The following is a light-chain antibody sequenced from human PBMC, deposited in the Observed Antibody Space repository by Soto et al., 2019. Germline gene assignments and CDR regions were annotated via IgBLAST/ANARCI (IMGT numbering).Light chain of an antibody. CDR2: GAS. CDR1: QSVRSGY. J-gene: IGKJ2*01. CDR3: QQYGGSLTYT. V-gene: IGKV3-20*01. Sequence: EIVLTQSPGTLSLSPGERATLSCRASQSVRSGYLAWYQQKPGQAPRLLIYGASSMATGIPDRFSGSGSGTDFTLTISRLEPEDFAVYYCQQYGGSLTYTFGQGTKLEI.